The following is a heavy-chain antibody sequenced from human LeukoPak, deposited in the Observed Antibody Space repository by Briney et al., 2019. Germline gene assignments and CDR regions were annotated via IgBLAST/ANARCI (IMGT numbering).Heavy chain of an antibody. V-gene: IGHV1-18*04. D-gene: IGHD3-10*01. Sequence: GASVKVSCKASGYTFTSYGISWVRQAPGQGLEWMGWISAYNGNTNYAQKLQGRVTMTTDTSTSTAYMELRSLRSDDTAVYYCARASITMVRGVLDPWGQGTLDTVSS. CDR2: ISAYNGNT. CDR3: ARASITMVRGVLDP. J-gene: IGHJ5*02. CDR1: GYTFTSYG.